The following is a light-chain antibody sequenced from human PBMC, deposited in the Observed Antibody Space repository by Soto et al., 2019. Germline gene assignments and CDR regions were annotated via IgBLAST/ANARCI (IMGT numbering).Light chain of an antibody. Sequence: QSALTQPASVSGSPGQSSTISCTGTGSDVGAYRYVSWYQQHPGQAPKLIIYDVSNRPSGVSDRFSGSKSGNTASLTISGLQSEDEADYYCDSYTSSSSYAFGTGTKVTVL. J-gene: IGLJ1*01. CDR1: GSDVGAYRY. CDR3: DSYTSSSSYA. V-gene: IGLV2-14*01. CDR2: DVS.